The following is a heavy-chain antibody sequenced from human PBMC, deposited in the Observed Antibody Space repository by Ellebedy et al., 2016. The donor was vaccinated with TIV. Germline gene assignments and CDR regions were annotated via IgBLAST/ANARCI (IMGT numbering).Heavy chain of an antibody. CDR1: GFSFTNAW. CDR2: IKRNADGGAT. J-gene: IGHJ4*02. Sequence: GESLKISCAASGFSFTNAWMNWVRQAPGKGLEWVGRIKRNADGGATDYAAPVKGRFTISRDDSKNTLFLHMNNLGTEDTGVYYCTTEQWELYFWGQGTLVTVSS. V-gene: IGHV3-15*01. D-gene: IGHD1-26*01. CDR3: TTEQWELYF.